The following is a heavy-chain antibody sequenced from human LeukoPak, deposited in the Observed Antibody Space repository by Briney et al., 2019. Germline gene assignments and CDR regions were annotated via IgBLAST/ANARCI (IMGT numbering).Heavy chain of an antibody. J-gene: IGHJ4*02. CDR1: GFTFTSYW. CDR3: ARDRYCSSTSCYRGIFDY. D-gene: IGHD2-2*01. Sequence: GGSLRLSCAASGFTFTSYWMTWVRRAPGKGLEWVASIKPDGSVTYYVDSVKGRFTISRDNARNSLYLQMNSLRAEDTAVYYCARDRYCSSTSCYRGIFDYWGQGTLVTVSS. V-gene: IGHV3-7*01. CDR2: IKPDGSVT.